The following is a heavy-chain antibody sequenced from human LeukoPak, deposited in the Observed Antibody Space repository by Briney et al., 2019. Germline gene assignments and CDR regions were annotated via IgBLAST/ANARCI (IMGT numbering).Heavy chain of an antibody. D-gene: IGHD3-22*01. CDR3: ARKVRYYYDSSGYANWFDP. Sequence: SETLSLTCAVYGGSFSGYYWSWIRQPSGKGLEWIGEINHSGSTNYNPSLKSRVTISVDTSKNQFSLKLSSVTAADTAVYYCARKVRYYYDSSGYANWFDPWGQGTLVTVSS. V-gene: IGHV4-34*01. CDR1: GGSFSGYY. J-gene: IGHJ5*02. CDR2: INHSGST.